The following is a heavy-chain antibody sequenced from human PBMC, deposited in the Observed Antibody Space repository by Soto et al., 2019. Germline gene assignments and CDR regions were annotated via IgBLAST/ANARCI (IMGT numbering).Heavy chain of an antibody. J-gene: IGHJ4*02. CDR1: GFSLRTSGVG. CDR2: IYWNDDK. V-gene: IGHV2-5*01. D-gene: IGHD6-19*01. CDR3: ARPMQYSSGWPFDY. Sequence: SGPTLVNPTQTLTLTCTFSGFSLRTSGVGVGWIRQPPGKALEWLALIYWNDDKRYSPSLESRLTITKDTSKNQVVLTMTNMDLVDTATYYCARPMQYSSGWPFDYWGQGTLVTVSS.